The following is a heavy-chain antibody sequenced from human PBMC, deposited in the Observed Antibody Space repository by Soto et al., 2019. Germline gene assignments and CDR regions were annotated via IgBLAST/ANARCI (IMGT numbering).Heavy chain of an antibody. Sequence: QVQRVQAGAGVKKPGASVKVSCKASGYTFTTYNINWVRQAPGQGVEWMGWISTYSGYTNYAQNLQGRVTMTTDTSTSTAYMELRSLKSDDTAVYYCARGAAQINYALDVWGQGTTVTVSS. V-gene: IGHV1-18*01. D-gene: IGHD6-6*01. J-gene: IGHJ6*02. CDR1: GYTFTTYN. CDR3: ARGAAQINYALDV. CDR2: ISTYSGYT.